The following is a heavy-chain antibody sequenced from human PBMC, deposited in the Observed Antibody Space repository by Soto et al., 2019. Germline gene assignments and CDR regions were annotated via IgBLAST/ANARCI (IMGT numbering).Heavy chain of an antibody. J-gene: IGHJ4*02. D-gene: IGHD6-19*01. CDR3: ARDRGSGWPVDY. Sequence: GGSLRLSCAASGFTFSSYGMHWVRQAPGKGLEWVAVMWYDGSNKYYAAFVKGRFTISRDNSKNTLYLQMNSLRAEDTAVYYCARDRGSGWPVDYWGQGTLVTVSS. V-gene: IGHV3-33*01. CDR2: MWYDGSNK. CDR1: GFTFSSYG.